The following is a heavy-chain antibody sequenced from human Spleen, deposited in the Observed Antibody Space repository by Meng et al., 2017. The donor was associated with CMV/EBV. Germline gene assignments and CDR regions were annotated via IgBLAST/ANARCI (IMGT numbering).Heavy chain of an antibody. V-gene: IGHV3-9*01. Sequence: SLKISCAASGFTFDDYAMHWVRQAPGKGLEWVSGISWDSGTLAYADSVKGRFTISRDNAKNSLYLQMKSQRAEDTALYYCAKEGTLVVVPAAIGRRGYYFNSWGQGTLVTVSS. CDR1: GFTFDDYA. D-gene: IGHD2-2*02. CDR2: ISWDSGTL. CDR3: AKEGTLVVVPAAIGRRGYYFNS. J-gene: IGHJ4*02.